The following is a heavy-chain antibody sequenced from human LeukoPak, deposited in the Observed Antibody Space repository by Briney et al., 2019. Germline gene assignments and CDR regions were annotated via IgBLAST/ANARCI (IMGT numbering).Heavy chain of an antibody. CDR3: ARLLRKGILWFGERNWFDP. D-gene: IGHD3-10*01. CDR1: GGSISTYY. Sequence: SETLSLTCTVSGGSISTYYWSWIRQPPGKGLEWIGYIYYTGSTSYNPSLKSRVTISVDTSKNQFSLKLSSVTAADTAVYYCARLLRKGILWFGERNWFDPWGQGTLVTVSS. J-gene: IGHJ5*02. V-gene: IGHV4-59*12. CDR2: IYYTGST.